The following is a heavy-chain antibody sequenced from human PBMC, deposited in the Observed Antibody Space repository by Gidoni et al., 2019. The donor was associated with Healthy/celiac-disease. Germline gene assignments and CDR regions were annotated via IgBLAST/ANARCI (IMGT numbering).Heavy chain of an antibody. D-gene: IGHD6-19*01. CDR2: INHSGGT. Sequence: QVQLQQWGAGLLKPSETLSLTCAVYGGSFGGYYCSWIRQPPGKGLEWIGEINHSGGTNYNPSLKSRVTISVDTSKNQFSLKLSSVTAADTAVYYCARVPSIAVAGKGGNWFDPWGQGTLVTVSS. CDR3: ARVPSIAVAGKGGNWFDP. V-gene: IGHV4-34*01. CDR1: GGSFGGYY. J-gene: IGHJ5*02.